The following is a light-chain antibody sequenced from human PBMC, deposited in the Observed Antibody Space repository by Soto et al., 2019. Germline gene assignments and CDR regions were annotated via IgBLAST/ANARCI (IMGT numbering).Light chain of an antibody. Sequence: QSALTQPASVSGSPGQSITISCTGTSSNVGGYNYVSWYQQHPGKAPEVIIYDVSYRPSGVSNRFSGSKSGNTASLTIAGLQAEDEAEYYCCSYTVATTRDGRVFGGGTKLTVL. V-gene: IGLV2-14*01. CDR2: DVS. CDR1: SSNVGGYNY. CDR3: CSYTVATTRDGRV. J-gene: IGLJ3*02.